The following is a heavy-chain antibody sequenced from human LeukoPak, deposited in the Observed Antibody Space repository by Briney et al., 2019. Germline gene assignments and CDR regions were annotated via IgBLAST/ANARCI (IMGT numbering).Heavy chain of an antibody. D-gene: IGHD2-2*01. CDR2: IYHSGST. J-gene: IGHJ4*02. V-gene: IGHV4-30-2*01. Sequence: KPSETLSLTCTVSGGSISSGGYYWNWIRQPPGKGLEWIGEIYHSGSTNYNPSLKSRVTISVDTSKNQFSLKLSSVTAADTAVYYCARHRYIVVVPAAIGGLDYWGQGTLVTVSS. CDR1: GGSISSGGYY. CDR3: ARHRYIVVVPAAIGGLDY.